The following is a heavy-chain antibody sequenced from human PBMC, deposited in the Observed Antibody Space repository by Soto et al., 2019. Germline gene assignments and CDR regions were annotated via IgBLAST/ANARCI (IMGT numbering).Heavy chain of an antibody. V-gene: IGHV4-34*01. CDR2: INHSGST. CDR3: ARAAPLYCSGGSCYSGTDY. CDR1: RLSFSGDY. Sequence: LGPLPLTCSGFRLSFSGDYLSWIRQPPGKGLEWMGEINHSGSTNYNPSLKSRVTISVDTAKNQFSLKLSSVAAADTAVYYCARAAPLYCSGGSCYSGTDYWGQGSLVTV. D-gene: IGHD2-15*01. J-gene: IGHJ4*02.